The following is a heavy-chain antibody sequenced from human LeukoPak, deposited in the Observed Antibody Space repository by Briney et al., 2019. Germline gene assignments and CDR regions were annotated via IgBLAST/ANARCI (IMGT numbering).Heavy chain of an antibody. V-gene: IGHV4-4*07. J-gene: IGHJ4*02. D-gene: IGHD6-13*01. Sequence: SETLSLTCSVSGASITSYYWSWIRQPAGKGLEWIGRIYTSGSTVYNPSLKSRVTMSVDTSKNQFSLKLNSVTAADTAVYYCARYSSSSSFDCWGQGTLVTVSS. CDR2: IYTSGST. CDR1: GASITSYY. CDR3: ARYSSSSSFDC.